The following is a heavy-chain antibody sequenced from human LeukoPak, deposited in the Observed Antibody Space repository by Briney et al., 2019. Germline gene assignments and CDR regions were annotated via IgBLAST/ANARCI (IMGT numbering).Heavy chain of an antibody. CDR3: ARHSGGTYYVSLDP. V-gene: IGHV4-34*01. D-gene: IGHD1-26*01. Sequence: SETLSLTCAVYGGSFSGYYWSWIRQPPGKGLEWIGEINHSGSTNQNPSLKSRVTISVDTSKNQFSLKLSSVTAADTAVYYCARHSGGTYYVSLDPWGQGTLVTVSS. J-gene: IGHJ5*02. CDR1: GGSFSGYY. CDR2: INHSGST.